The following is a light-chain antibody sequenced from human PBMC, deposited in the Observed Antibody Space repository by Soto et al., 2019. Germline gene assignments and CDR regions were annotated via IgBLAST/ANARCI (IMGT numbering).Light chain of an antibody. CDR1: SSDVGTYNY. J-gene: IGLJ1*01. Sequence: QSALTQPASVSGSPGQSITISCTGTSSDVGTYNYVSWYQQYPGKAPKLIIYEVSDRPSGVSNRFSGSKSGNTASLTISGLQAADEADYYCSSYTSTSTLYVFGTGTKLTVL. CDR3: SSYTSTSTLYV. CDR2: EVS. V-gene: IGLV2-14*01.